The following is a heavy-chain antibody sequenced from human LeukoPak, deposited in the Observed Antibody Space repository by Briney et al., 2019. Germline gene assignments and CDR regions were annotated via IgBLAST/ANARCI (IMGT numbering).Heavy chain of an antibody. CDR3: TGAILTGYGEGAFDI. CDR2: MNPNSGNT. CDR1: GYTFTSYD. Sequence: ASVKVSCKASGYTFTSYDINWVRQATAQGLEWMGWMNPNSGNTGYAQKFQGRVTMTRNTSISTAYMELSSLRSEDTAVYYCTGAILTGYGEGAFDIWGQGTMVTVSS. V-gene: IGHV1-8*01. D-gene: IGHD3-9*01. J-gene: IGHJ3*02.